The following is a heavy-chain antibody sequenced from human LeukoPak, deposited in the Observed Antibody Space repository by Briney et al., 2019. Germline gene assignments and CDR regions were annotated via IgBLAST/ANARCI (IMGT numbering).Heavy chain of an antibody. D-gene: IGHD2-15*01. J-gene: IGHJ5*02. Sequence: ASVKVSCKVSGYTLTELSMHWVRQAPGKGLEWMGGFDPEDGETIYAQKFQGRVTMTEDTSTDTAYMELSSLRSEDMAVYYCATLLTNYCSGGSCYRGNWFDPWGQGTLVTVSS. V-gene: IGHV1-24*01. CDR3: ATLLTNYCSGGSCYRGNWFDP. CDR2: FDPEDGET. CDR1: GYTLTELS.